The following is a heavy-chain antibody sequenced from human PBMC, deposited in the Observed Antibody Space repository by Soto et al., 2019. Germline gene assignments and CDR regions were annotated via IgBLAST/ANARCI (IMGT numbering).Heavy chain of an antibody. CDR2: IKQDGSEE. Sequence: DVQLAESGGGLVQPGGSLRLSCVASGQTFNRYWMSWVRQAPGKGLEWVANIKQDGSEEYYVDSVKGRFTISRDNAKKSLYLQMNSLRAEDTAMYYCVRTHIDSWYFDISVREVRGQGTTVIVPS. V-gene: IGHV3-7*03. CDR1: GQTFNRYW. J-gene: IGHJ6*02. CDR3: VRTHIDSWYFDISVREV. D-gene: IGHD3-9*01.